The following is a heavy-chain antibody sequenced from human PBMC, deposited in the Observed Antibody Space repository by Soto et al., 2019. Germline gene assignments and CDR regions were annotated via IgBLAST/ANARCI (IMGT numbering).Heavy chain of an antibody. CDR3: ASGRSVAGIGY. CDR2: INHSGST. V-gene: IGHV4-34*01. Sequence: QVQLQQWGAGLLKPSETLSLTCAVYGGSFSGYYWSWIRQPPGKGLEWIGEINHSGSTNYNPSLKSRVTISVDTSKKQFSLKLSSVTAADTAVYYCASGRSVAGIGYWGQGTLVTVSS. J-gene: IGHJ4*02. D-gene: IGHD6-19*01. CDR1: GGSFSGYY.